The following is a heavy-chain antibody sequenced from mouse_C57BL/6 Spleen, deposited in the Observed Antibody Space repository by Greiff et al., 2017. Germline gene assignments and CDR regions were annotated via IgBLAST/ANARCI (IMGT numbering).Heavy chain of an antibody. V-gene: IGHV2-5*01. D-gene: IGHD1-1*01. Sequence: VMLVESGPGLVQPSQSLSITCTVSGFSLTSYGVHWVRQSTGKGLEWLGVIWRGGSTDYNAAFMSRLSITKDNSKSQVFFKMNSLQADDTAIYYCANCCGSSYAMGYWSQGTSVTVSS. CDR3: ANCCGSSYAMGY. CDR1: GFSLTSYG. J-gene: IGHJ4*01. CDR2: IWRGGST.